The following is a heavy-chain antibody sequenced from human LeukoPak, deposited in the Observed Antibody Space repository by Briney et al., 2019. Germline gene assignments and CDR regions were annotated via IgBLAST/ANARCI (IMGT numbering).Heavy chain of an antibody. Sequence: GGSLRLSCAASGFTFRSYWMHWVRQGPGKGLEWVSAISGSGGSTYYADSVQGRFTISRDNSKNTQSLQMNILRAEDTAVYYCLGYCSGGNCYSGGYWGQGTLVTVSS. CDR3: LGYCSGGNCYSGGY. CDR2: ISGSGGST. J-gene: IGHJ4*02. V-gene: IGHV3-23*01. D-gene: IGHD2-15*01. CDR1: GFTFRSYW.